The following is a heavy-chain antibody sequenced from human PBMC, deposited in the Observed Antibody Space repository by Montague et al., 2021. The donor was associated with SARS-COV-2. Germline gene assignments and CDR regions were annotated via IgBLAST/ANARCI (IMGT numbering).Heavy chain of an antibody. V-gene: IGHV4-34*01. J-gene: IGHJ4*02. D-gene: IGHD3-9*01. CDR2: INHSGST. CDR1: GGSFSGYY. Sequence: SETLSLTCAVYGGSFSGYYWSWIRQPPGKGLEWIGEINHSGSTNYNPSLKSRVTISVDTSKNQFSLKLSSVTAADTAVYYCARARAAYILTGYYFDYWGQGTLVTVSS. CDR3: ARARAAYILTGYYFDY.